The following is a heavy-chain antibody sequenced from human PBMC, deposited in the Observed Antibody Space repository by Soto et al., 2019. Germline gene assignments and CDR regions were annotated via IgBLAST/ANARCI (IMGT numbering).Heavy chain of an antibody. CDR2: INQDGSER. D-gene: IGHD4-17*01. V-gene: IGHV3-7*03. Sequence: EGQLVASGGGLVQPGGSLRLSCPASGFTFSTCWMMWVRQAHGKGLEWVANINQDGSERYYVDSVKGRFTISRDNGKNSLYLQMKRLRAEDPAVYYCVKDNTASYWGQGNLVNVSS. CDR3: VKDNTASY. J-gene: IGHJ4*02. CDR1: GFTFSTCW.